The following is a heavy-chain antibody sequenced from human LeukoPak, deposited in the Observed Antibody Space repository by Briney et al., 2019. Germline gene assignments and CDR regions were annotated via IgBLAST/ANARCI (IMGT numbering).Heavy chain of an antibody. CDR1: GGSISSYY. J-gene: IGHJ3*02. Sequence: SETLSLTCTVSGGSISSYYWSWIRQPPWKGLEWIGYIYYSGSTNYNPSLKSRVAISVDTSKNQFSLKLSSVTAADTAVYYCASSPYYYDSSGYFDAFDIWGQGTMVTVSS. D-gene: IGHD3-22*01. CDR2: IYYSGST. CDR3: ASSPYYYDSSGYFDAFDI. V-gene: IGHV4-59*01.